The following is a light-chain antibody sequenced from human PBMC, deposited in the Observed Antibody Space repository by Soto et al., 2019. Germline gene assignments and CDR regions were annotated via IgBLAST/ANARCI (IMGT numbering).Light chain of an antibody. J-gene: IGKJ1*01. V-gene: IGKV3-20*01. CDR3: HQYCFSRT. CDR2: GAS. Sequence: EIVLTQSPGTLSLSPGEGATLSCRASQSVSSSYLAWYQQKPGQAPRLLIYGASSRATGIPDRFSGSGSGTDFTLTISRLDPYYCSVYYCHQYCFSRTFCQEPNLEIK. CDR1: QSVSSSY.